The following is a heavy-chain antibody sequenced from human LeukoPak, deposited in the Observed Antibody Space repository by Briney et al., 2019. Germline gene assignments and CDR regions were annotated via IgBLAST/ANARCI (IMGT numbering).Heavy chain of an antibody. CDR3: ARGLWEVRWLRNDFDY. V-gene: IGHV3-7*01. D-gene: IGHD5-12*01. J-gene: IGHJ4*02. Sequence: GGSLRLSCAGSGVTFSDYYMNWIRQAPGKGLEWVANIKQDGSEKYYVDSVKGRFTISRDNAKNSLYLQMNSLRAEDTAVYYCARGLWEVRWLRNDFDYWGQGTLVTVSS. CDR1: GVTFSDYY. CDR2: IKQDGSEK.